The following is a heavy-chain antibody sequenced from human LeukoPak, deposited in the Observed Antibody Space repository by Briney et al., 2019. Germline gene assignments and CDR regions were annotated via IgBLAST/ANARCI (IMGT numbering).Heavy chain of an antibody. Sequence: GGSLRLSCAASGFTFSSYAMSWVRQAPGKGLEWVSAISGSGGSTYYADSVKGRFTISRDNAKNSLYLQMNSLRAEDTAVYYCAREGPSRYCSSTSCYLPYWGQGTLVTVSS. D-gene: IGHD2-2*01. J-gene: IGHJ4*02. CDR2: ISGSGGST. V-gene: IGHV3-23*01. CDR1: GFTFSSYA. CDR3: AREGPSRYCSSTSCYLPY.